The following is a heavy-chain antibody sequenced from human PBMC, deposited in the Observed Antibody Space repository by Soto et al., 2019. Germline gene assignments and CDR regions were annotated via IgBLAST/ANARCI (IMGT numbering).Heavy chain of an antibody. J-gene: IGHJ4*02. D-gene: IGHD3-10*01. V-gene: IGHV3-30*04. Sequence: PGGSLRLSCAASGFTFSAYAMHWVRQAPGRGLEWVAVISYEGSLKNYADSVKGRFTISRDNSKNTLYLQMNSLRAEDTAVYYCARDSPSDYGILGPFDYWGQVTLVTISS. CDR2: ISYEGSLK. CDR1: GFTFSAYA. CDR3: ARDSPSDYGILGPFDY.